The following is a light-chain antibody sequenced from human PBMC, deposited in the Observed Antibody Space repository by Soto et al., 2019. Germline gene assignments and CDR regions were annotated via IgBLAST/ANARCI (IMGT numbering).Light chain of an antibody. Sequence: EIVLTQSPATLSLSPGERATLSCRASQSVRSSLAWYQQKPGQAPRLLIYEASNRATGIPARFSGSGSGTDFTLTISSLEPEDLAVYYCQQRSSWPSFGGGTKVEIK. J-gene: IGKJ4*01. V-gene: IGKV3-11*01. CDR2: EAS. CDR1: QSVRSS. CDR3: QQRSSWPS.